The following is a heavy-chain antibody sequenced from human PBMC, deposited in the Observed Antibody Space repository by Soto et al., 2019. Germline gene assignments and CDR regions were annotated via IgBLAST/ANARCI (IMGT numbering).Heavy chain of an antibody. CDR2: ISSSGSTI. V-gene: IGHV3-11*01. CDR1: GFTFSDYY. D-gene: IGHD6-13*01. CDR3: ARSPYSSSWYAYFDY. Sequence: GSLRLSCAASGFTFSDYYMSWIRQAPGKGLEWVSYISSSGSTIYYADSVKGRFTISRDNAKNSLYLQMNSLRAEDTAVYYCARSPYSSSWYAYFDYWGQGTLVTVSS. J-gene: IGHJ4*02.